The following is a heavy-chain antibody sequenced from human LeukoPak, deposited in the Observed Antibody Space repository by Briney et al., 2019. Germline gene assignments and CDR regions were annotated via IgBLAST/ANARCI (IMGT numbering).Heavy chain of an antibody. V-gene: IGHV3-23*01. D-gene: IGHD3-10*01. CDR1: GFNFADHA. Sequence: PGGSLRLSCAASGFNFADHAMRWVRQAPGKGLERVSAISGISGSTTIYADSVKGRFAVCRDNSRNTLFLQMNSLRAEDTAVYYCAKNYASGRGVPYAMDVWGQGTTVTVAS. J-gene: IGHJ6*02. CDR2: ISGISGSTT. CDR3: AKNYASGRGVPYAMDV.